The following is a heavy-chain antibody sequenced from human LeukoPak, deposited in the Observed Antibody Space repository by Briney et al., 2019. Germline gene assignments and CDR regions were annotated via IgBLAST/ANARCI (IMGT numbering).Heavy chain of an antibody. CDR2: IYYSGST. J-gene: IGHJ6*03. D-gene: IGHD3-10*01. Sequence: SETLSLTCTVSGGSISSSSYYWGWIRQPPGKGLEWIGSIYYSGSTYYNPSLKSRVTMSVDTSKNQFSLKLSSVTAADTAVYYCARDSLWFGEVRGYYYYYYMDVWGKGTTVTISS. CDR3: ARDSLWFGEVRGYYYYYYMDV. V-gene: IGHV4-39*07. CDR1: GGSISSSSYY.